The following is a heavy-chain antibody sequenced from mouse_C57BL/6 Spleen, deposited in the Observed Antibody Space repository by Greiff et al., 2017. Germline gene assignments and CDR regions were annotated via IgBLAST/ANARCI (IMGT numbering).Heavy chain of an antibody. V-gene: IGHV1-55*01. J-gene: IGHJ2*01. CDR1: GYTFTSYW. CDR2: IYPGSGST. CDR3: ARQYDYADEGRYFDY. D-gene: IGHD2-4*01. Sequence: VQLQQPGAELVKPGASVKMSCKASGYTFTSYWITWVKQRPGQGLEWIGDIYPGSGSTNYNEKFKSKATLTVDTSSSTAYMQLSSLTSEDSAVYYCARQYDYADEGRYFDYWGQGTTLTVAS.